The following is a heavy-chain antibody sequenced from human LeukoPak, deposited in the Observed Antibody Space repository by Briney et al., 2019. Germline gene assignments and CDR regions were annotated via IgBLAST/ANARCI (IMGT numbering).Heavy chain of an antibody. V-gene: IGHV1-2*02. Sequence: ASVKVSCKASGYTFTGYYMHWVRQAPGQGLEWMGWINPNSGGTNYAQKFQGRVTMTRDTSISTAYMELSRLRSDDTAVYYCARHHGDYRGVYYYGMDVWGQGTTVTVSS. J-gene: IGHJ6*02. D-gene: IGHD4-17*01. CDR2: INPNSGGT. CDR1: GYTFTGYY. CDR3: ARHHGDYRGVYYYGMDV.